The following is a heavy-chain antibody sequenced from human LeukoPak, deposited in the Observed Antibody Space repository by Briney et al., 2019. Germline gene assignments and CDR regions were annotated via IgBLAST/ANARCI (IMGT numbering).Heavy chain of an antibody. V-gene: IGHV1-18*04. CDR2: ISAYNGNT. CDR3: TRDEPYSSGWYYFDY. D-gene: IGHD6-19*01. Sequence: GASVKVSCKASGYTFTGYYMHWVRQAPGQGLEGMGWISAYNGNTNYAQRAQGRVSMTTDASTSTAFMELRSLKSDDTALYYCTRDEPYSSGWYYFDYWGQGTLVTVSA. CDR1: GYTFTGYY. J-gene: IGHJ4*02.